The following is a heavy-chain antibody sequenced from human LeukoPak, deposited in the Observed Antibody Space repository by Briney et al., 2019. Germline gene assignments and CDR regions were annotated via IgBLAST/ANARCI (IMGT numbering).Heavy chain of an antibody. CDR2: IKSDGSST. V-gene: IGHV3-74*01. J-gene: IGHJ5*02. Sequence: GGSLRLSGAASGFSLSGYWMHWVRQSPGKGLVWVSRIKSDGSSTSYADSVKGRFTISRDNAKNTLYLQMNSLRVEDTAVYHCVRSDWFDPWGQGTLVTVSS. CDR1: GFSLSGYW. CDR3: VRSDWFDP.